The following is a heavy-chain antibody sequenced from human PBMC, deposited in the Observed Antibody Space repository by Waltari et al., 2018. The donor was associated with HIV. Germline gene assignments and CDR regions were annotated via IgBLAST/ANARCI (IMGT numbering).Heavy chain of an antibody. CDR3: ARGPHDPAQEGFDP. CDR2: INHSGST. D-gene: IGHD6-25*01. J-gene: IGHJ5*02. CDR1: GGSFSGYY. Sequence: QVQLQQWGAGLLKPSETLSLTCAVYGGSFSGYYWSWIRQPPGKGLEWIGEINHSGSTNYNPSLKSRVTLSVDTSKNQFSLKLSSVTAADTAVYYCARGPHDPAQEGFDPWGQGTLVTVSS. V-gene: IGHV4-34*01.